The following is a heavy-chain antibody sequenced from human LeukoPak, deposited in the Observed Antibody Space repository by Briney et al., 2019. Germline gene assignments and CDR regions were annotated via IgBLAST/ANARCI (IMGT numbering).Heavy chain of an antibody. D-gene: IGHD6-13*01. CDR3: ARDHEQQLVRPIYYYYYMDV. J-gene: IGHJ6*03. CDR1: GYTFTSYY. V-gene: IGHV1-46*01. Sequence: ASVKVSCKASGYTFTSYYMHWVRQAPGQGLEWMGIINPSGGSTSYAQKFQGRVTMTSDMSTSTVYMELSSLRSEDTAVYYCARDHEQQLVRPIYYYYYMDVWGKGTTVTVSS. CDR2: INPSGGST.